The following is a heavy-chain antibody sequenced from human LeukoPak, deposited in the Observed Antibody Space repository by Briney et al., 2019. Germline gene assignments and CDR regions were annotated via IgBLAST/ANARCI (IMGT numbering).Heavy chain of an antibody. CDR3: ARGEGYCSGGSCYSYNWFDP. CDR2: IIPIFGTA. Sequence: ASVKVTCKASGGTFSSYAISWVRQAPGQGLEWMGGIIPIFGTANYAQKFQGRVTITADKSTSTAYMELSSLRSEDTAVYYCARGEGYCSGGSCYSYNWFDPWGQGTLVTVSS. CDR1: GGTFSSYA. J-gene: IGHJ5*02. V-gene: IGHV1-69*06. D-gene: IGHD2-15*01.